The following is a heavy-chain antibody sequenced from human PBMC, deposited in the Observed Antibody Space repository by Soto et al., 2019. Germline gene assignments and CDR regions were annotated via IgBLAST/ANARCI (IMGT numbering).Heavy chain of an antibody. V-gene: IGHV3-49*03. CDR1: GFTLGDYA. CDR3: ARYTYTSRYSYYGMDV. J-gene: IGHJ6*02. CDR2: IRSKAYGETT. Sequence: PGGSLRLSCTGSGFTLGDYAMSWSRQAPGKGLEWVGVIRSKAYGETTDYAASVKGRFTILRDDSKSIAYLQMNSLQSEDTGVYYCARYTYTSRYSYYGMDVWGHGTTVTVSS. D-gene: IGHD2-2*01.